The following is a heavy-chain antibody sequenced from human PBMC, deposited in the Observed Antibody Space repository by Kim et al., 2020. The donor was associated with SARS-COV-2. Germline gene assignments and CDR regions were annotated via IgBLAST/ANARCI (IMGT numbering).Heavy chain of an antibody. CDR1: GFTFDDYA. CDR2: ISWNSGSI. Sequence: GGSLRLSCAASGFTFDDYAMHWVRQAPGKGLEWVSGISWNSGSIGYADSVKGRFTISRDNAKNSLDLQMNSLRVEDTALYYCAKIKYNWNYVSAFDIWG. D-gene: IGHD1-7*01. J-gene: IGHJ3*02. V-gene: IGHV3-9*01. CDR3: AKIKYNWNYVSAFDI.